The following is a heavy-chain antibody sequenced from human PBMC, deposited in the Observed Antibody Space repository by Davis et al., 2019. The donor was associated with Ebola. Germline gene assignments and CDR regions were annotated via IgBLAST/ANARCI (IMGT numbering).Heavy chain of an antibody. CDR1: GYTFTSYY. V-gene: IGHV3-30*02. Sequence: SCKASGYTFTSYYMHWVRQAPGKGLEWVAFIRFDSSSEYYAESVKGRFTISKDNSKNAVFLQMNSVRAEDTAVYYCAKALLGYFDHWGQGTLVTVSS. J-gene: IGHJ4*02. CDR3: AKALLGYFDH. D-gene: IGHD3-16*01. CDR2: IRFDSSSE.